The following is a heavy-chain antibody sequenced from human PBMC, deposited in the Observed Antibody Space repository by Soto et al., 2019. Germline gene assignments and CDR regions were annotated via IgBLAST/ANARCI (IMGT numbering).Heavy chain of an antibody. Sequence: ESGGGVVQPGRSLRLSCAASGFTFSSYGMHWVRQAPGKGLEWVAVIWYDGSNKYYADSVKGRFTISRDNSKNTLYLQMNSLRAEDTAVYYCARDCFEYSSSPGFDYWGQGTLVTVSS. V-gene: IGHV3-33*01. CDR2: IWYDGSNK. CDR1: GFTFSSYG. D-gene: IGHD6-6*01. J-gene: IGHJ4*02. CDR3: ARDCFEYSSSPGFDY.